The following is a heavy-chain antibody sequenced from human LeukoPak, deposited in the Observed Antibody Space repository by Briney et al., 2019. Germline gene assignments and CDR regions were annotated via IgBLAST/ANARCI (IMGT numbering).Heavy chain of an antibody. CDR3: ARSPVVVVAATRLRRWFDP. Sequence: SETLSLTCTVSGGSVSSYYWSWIRQPPGKGLEXXXXXYYSGSTNYNPSLKSRVTISIDTSKNQFSLRLSSVTAADTAVYYCARSPVVVVAATRLRRWFDPWGQGTLVTVSS. J-gene: IGHJ5*02. CDR1: GGSVSSYY. D-gene: IGHD2-15*01. V-gene: IGHV4-59*02. CDR2: XYYSGST.